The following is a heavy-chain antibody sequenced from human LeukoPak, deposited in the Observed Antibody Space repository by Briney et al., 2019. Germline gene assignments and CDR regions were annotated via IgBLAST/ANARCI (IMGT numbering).Heavy chain of an antibody. CDR2: INPSDGST. CDR1: GYIFTSYY. V-gene: IGHV1-46*01. CDR3: AREHPMVRGTREGFDS. D-gene: IGHD3-10*01. J-gene: IGHJ4*02. Sequence: ASVKVSCKASGYIFTSYYMHCVRQAPGRGLVWMGIINPSDGSTSYAQKFQGRVTMTRDTSTSTVYMELSSLRSEDTAVYYCAREHPMVRGTREGFDSWGQGTLVTVSS.